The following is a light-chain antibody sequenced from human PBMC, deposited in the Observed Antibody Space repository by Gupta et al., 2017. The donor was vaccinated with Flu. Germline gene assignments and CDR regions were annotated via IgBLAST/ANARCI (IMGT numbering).Light chain of an antibody. J-gene: IGLJ3*02. V-gene: IGLV3-19*01. Sequence: SSELIQDPAVSVALGRTVRITCQGDSLRNFYASWYQQKPGQAPLLVIYGKNNRPSGIPDRFSGSSSGNTASLTITGAQAEDEADYYCNSRDTSGDHLVVFGGGTKLTVL. CDR1: SLRNFY. CDR3: NSRDTSGDHLVV. CDR2: GKN.